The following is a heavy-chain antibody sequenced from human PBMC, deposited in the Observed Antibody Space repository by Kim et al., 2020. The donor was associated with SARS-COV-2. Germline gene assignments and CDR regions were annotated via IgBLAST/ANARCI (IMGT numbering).Heavy chain of an antibody. V-gene: IGHV4-31*03. Sequence: SETLSLTCTVSGGSISSGGYYWSWIRQHPGKDLEWIGYIYYSGSTYYNPSLKSRVTISVDTSKNQFSLKLSSVTAADTAVYYCARFTYYYDSSGYYSQYYFDYWGQGTLVTVSS. CDR3: ARFTYYYDSSGYYSQYYFDY. CDR1: GGSISSGGYY. D-gene: IGHD3-22*01. J-gene: IGHJ4*02. CDR2: IYYSGST.